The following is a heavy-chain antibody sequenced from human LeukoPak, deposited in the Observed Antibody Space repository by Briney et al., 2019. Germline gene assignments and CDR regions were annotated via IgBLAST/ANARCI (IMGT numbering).Heavy chain of an antibody. CDR3: AKDVVPDGGWDLDH. CDR2: IYGSGERT. D-gene: IGHD6-19*01. J-gene: IGHJ4*02. V-gene: IGHV3-23*01. CDR1: GFTFSTYS. Sequence: GGSLRLSCAASGFTFSTYSMTWVRQAPGKGLEWVSSIYGSGERTFYADSVRGRFTVSRDNSKNTLYLEMNSLRAEDTAVYFCAKDVVPDGGWDLDHWGQGTLVTVSS.